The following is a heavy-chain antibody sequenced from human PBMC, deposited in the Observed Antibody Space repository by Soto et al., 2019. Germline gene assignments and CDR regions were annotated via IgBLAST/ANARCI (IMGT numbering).Heavy chain of an antibody. J-gene: IGHJ5*02. CDR2: MNPNSGNT. Sequence: QVQLVQSGAEVKKPGASVKVSCKASGYTFTSFDINWVRQATGQGLEWMGWMNPNSGNTGYAQKFQGRVTMTRDTSISTADMELSSLTSEDTAVYYCARGPIYGSGSYLSDPWGQGTLVTVSS. CDR1: GYTFTSFD. V-gene: IGHV1-8*01. D-gene: IGHD3-10*01. CDR3: ARGPIYGSGSYLSDP.